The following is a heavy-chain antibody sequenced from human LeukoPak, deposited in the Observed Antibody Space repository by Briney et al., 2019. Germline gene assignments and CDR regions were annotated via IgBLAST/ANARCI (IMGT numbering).Heavy chain of an antibody. CDR2: IYYTGST. CDR3: AGYSSSSCG. J-gene: IGHJ4*02. CDR1: GGSISSSSYY. D-gene: IGHD6-13*01. Sequence: SETLSLTCSASGGSISSSSYYWGWIRQPPGKGLEWIGSIYYTGSTYYNPSLKSRVTISVDTSKNQFSLKVSSVTAADTAVYYCAGYSSSSCGWGQGTLVTVSS. V-gene: IGHV4-39*07.